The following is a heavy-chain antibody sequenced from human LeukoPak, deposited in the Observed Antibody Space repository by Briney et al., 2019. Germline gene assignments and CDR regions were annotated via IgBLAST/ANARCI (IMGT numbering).Heavy chain of an antibody. CDR2: VSGSGGTT. CDR1: GFTFSSYA. Sequence: LGGSLRLSCAASGFTFSSYAMSWVRQAPGKGLEWVSAVSGSGGTTYYAGSVKGRFTISRDNSKNTLWLQMNSLRAEDTAVYHCAKSSSGWYNWFDPWGQGTLVTVSS. D-gene: IGHD6-19*01. J-gene: IGHJ5*02. V-gene: IGHV3-23*01. CDR3: AKSSSGWYNWFDP.